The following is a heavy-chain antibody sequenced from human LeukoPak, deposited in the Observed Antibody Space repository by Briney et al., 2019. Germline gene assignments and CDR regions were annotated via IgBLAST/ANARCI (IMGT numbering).Heavy chain of an antibody. CDR3: ARYAVAGMALYY. CDR2: IYYNGGT. Sequence: PSETLSLTCTVSGGSISSYYWSWIRQPPGKGLDWIGYIYYNGGTNYNPSLKSRVTISVDTSKNQFSLRLSSVTAADTAVYYCARYAVAGMALYYWGQGTLVTVSS. D-gene: IGHD6-19*01. V-gene: IGHV4-59*01. CDR1: GGSISSYY. J-gene: IGHJ4*02.